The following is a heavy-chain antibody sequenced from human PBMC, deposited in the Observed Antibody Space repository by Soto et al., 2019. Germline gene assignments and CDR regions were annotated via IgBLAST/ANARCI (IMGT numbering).Heavy chain of an antibody. Sequence: QPVGSLRLSCAASGFTFSSYAMSWVRQAPGKGLEWVSAIGASGAGTYYAEYVKGRFTISRDNSKNALYLQMNSLRAEDTAVYYCALRKTGSYFDYWGQGTLVTVSS. CDR2: IGASGAGT. J-gene: IGHJ4*02. D-gene: IGHD1-26*01. CDR1: GFTFSSYA. CDR3: ALRKTGSYFDY. V-gene: IGHV3-23*01.